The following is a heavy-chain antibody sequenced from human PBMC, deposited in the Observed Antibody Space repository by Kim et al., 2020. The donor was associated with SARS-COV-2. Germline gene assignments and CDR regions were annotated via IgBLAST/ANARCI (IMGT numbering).Heavy chain of an antibody. D-gene: IGHD6-6*01. CDR1: GFTFDDYT. V-gene: IGHV3-43*01. CDR2: ISWDGGST. Sequence: GGSLRLSCAASGFTFDDYTMHWVRQAPGKGLEWVSLISWDGGSTYYADSVKGRFTISRDNSKNSLYLQMNSLRTEDTALYYCAKARYSSSSHRRVYYYYGMDVWGQGTTVTVSS. J-gene: IGHJ6*02. CDR3: AKARYSSSSHRRVYYYYGMDV.